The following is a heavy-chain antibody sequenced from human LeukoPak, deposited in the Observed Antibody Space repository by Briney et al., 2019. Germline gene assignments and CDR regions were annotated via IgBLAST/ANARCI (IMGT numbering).Heavy chain of an antibody. J-gene: IGHJ4*02. Sequence: TGGSLRLSCAASGFTFSSYAMSWVRQAPGKGLEWVSAISGSGGSTYYADSVKGRFTISRDNSKNTLYLQMNSLRAEDTAVYYCANSPYSSGWLSYYWGQGTLVTVSS. CDR2: ISGSGGST. CDR1: GFTFSSYA. D-gene: IGHD6-19*01. V-gene: IGHV3-23*01. CDR3: ANSPYSSGWLSYY.